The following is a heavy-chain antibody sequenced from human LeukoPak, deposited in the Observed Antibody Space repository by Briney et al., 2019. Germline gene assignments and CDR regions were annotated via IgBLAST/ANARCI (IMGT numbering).Heavy chain of an antibody. CDR1: GDSVSINSAA. J-gene: IGHJ4*02. D-gene: IGHD2-21*01. V-gene: IGHV6-1*01. CDR2: TYYRSKWYN. CDR3: AREDRGVVDY. Sequence: SQTLSLTFAISGDSVSINSAAWNWIRQPPSKGLEWLGRTYYRSKWYNDYAVSVKSRITINPDTSKNQFSLQLNSVTPEDTAVYYCAREDRGVVDYWGQGTLVTVSS.